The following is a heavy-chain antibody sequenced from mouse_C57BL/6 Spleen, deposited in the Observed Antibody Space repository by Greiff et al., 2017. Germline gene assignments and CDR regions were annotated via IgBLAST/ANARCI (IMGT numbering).Heavy chain of an antibody. D-gene: IGHD2-5*01. CDR2: ISYSGST. CDR3: ARSAYYSNWGYFDV. CDR1: GYSITSGYD. J-gene: IGHJ1*03. V-gene: IGHV3-1*01. Sequence: EVQLVESGPGMVKPSQSLSLTCTVTGYSITSGYDWHWIRHFPGNKLEWMGYISYSGSTNYNPSLKSRISITHDTSKNHFFLKLNSVTTEDTATYYCARSAYYSNWGYFDVWGTGTTVTVSS.